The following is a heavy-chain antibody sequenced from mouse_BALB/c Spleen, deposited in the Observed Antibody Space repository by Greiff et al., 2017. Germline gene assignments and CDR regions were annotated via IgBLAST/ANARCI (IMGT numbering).Heavy chain of an antibody. Sequence: EVMLVESGGGLVQPGGSLKLSCAASGFTFSSYGMSWVRQTPDKRLEWVATISSGGSYTYYPDSVKGRFTISRDNAKNTLYLQMSSLKSEDTAMYYCARTDDPFAYWGQGTLVTVSA. CDR3: ARTDDPFAY. V-gene: IGHV5-6*03. J-gene: IGHJ3*01. D-gene: IGHD2-3*01. CDR2: ISSGGSYT. CDR1: GFTFSSYG.